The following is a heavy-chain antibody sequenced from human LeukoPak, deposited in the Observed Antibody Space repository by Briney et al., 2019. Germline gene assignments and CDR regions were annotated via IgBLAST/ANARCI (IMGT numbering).Heavy chain of an antibody. J-gene: IGHJ6*02. V-gene: IGHV1-2*02. CDR2: INPNSGGT. D-gene: IGHD4-17*01. Sequence: ASVKVSCKASGYTFTGYYMHWVRQAPGQGLEWMGWINPNSGGTNYAQKFQGRVTTTRDTSISTAYMELSKLRSDDTAVYYCARGGTVTLYYYYGMDVWGQGTTVTVSS. CDR1: GYTFTGYY. CDR3: ARGGTVTLYYYYGMDV.